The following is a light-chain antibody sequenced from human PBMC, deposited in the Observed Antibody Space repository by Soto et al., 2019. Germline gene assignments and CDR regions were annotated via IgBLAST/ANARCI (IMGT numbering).Light chain of an antibody. V-gene: IGLV2-14*03. J-gene: IGLJ2*01. CDR1: RSDIGSRNS. Sequence: QSVLTQPASVSGSLGQSITISCTGTRSDIGSRNSVSWYQHHPGKAPKLMIYDVNIRPSGVSHRFSGSKSGNAASLTISGLQAVDEADYSCASYTAASTMVFGGGTKVTVL. CDR3: ASYTAASTMV. CDR2: DVN.